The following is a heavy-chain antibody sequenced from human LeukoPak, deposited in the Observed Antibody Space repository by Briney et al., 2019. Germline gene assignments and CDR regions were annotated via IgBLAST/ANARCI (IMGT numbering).Heavy chain of an antibody. CDR2: IRSKANSYAT. D-gene: IGHD6-19*01. Sequence: PGGSLRLSCAASGFTFSGSAMHWVRQASGKGLEWVGRIRSKANSYATAYAASVKGRFTISRDDSKNTLYLQMNSLKTEDTAVYYCTTDHSVADTRRDYWGQGTLVTVSS. V-gene: IGHV3-73*01. CDR3: TTDHSVADTRRDY. J-gene: IGHJ4*02. CDR1: GFTFSGSA.